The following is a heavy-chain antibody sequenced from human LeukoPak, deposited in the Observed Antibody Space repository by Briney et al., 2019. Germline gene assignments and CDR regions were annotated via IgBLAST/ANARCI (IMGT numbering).Heavy chain of an antibody. CDR3: ARDDYGDYDCFDY. CDR2: IKQDGSEK. CDR1: GFTFSSYW. V-gene: IGHV3-7*01. J-gene: IGHJ4*02. D-gene: IGHD4-17*01. Sequence: GGSLRLSCAASGFTFSSYWMSWVRQAPGKGLEWVANIKQDGSEKYYVDSVKGRFTTSRDNAKNSLYLQMNSLRAEDTAVYYCARDDYGDYDCFDYWGQGTLVTVSS.